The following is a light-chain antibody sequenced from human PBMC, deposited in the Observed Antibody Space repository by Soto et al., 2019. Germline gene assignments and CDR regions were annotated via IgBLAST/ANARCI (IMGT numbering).Light chain of an antibody. Sequence: DIQMTQSPSSLSASVGDRVTITCRASQSISGYLNWYQQKPGKAPKLLIYGASSLQGGVPSRFSGSGSGTDFTLTISSLQPEDFATYYCQQSYSTPVTFGPGTKVDIK. CDR1: QSISGY. CDR3: QQSYSTPVT. V-gene: IGKV1-39*01. CDR2: GAS. J-gene: IGKJ3*01.